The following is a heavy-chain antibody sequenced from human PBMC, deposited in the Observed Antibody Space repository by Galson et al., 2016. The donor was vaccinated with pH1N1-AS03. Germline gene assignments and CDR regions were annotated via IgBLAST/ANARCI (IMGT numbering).Heavy chain of an antibody. CDR1: GFTFSSYW. V-gene: IGHV3-74*01. J-gene: IGHJ4*02. CDR2: IDSDGSNT. Sequence: SLRLSCAASGFTFSSYWMHWVRHLPGKGLVWVSGIDSDGSNTYYADSVRGRFTISRGNAKNTLYLQRNSLRAEDTALYYCADPFGLPWGQGTLITVSS. D-gene: IGHD2/OR15-2a*01. CDR3: ADPFGLP.